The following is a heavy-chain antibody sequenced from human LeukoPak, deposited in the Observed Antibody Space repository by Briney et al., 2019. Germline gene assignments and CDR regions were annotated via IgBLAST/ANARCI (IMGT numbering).Heavy chain of an antibody. CDR1: GYTFTSYF. Sequence: ASVKVSCKASGYTFTSYFMHWVRQAPGQGLEWMGWINPNSGGTNYAQKFQGWVTMTRDTSISTAYMELSRLRSDDTAVYYCARETDERAFDYWGQGTLVTVSS. J-gene: IGHJ4*02. V-gene: IGHV1-2*04. D-gene: IGHD1-1*01. CDR3: ARETDERAFDY. CDR2: INPNSGGT.